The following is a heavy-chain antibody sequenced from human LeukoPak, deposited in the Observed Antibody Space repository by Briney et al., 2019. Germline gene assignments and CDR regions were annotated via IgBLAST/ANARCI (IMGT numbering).Heavy chain of an antibody. CDR3: ARGAYGSGSYYNYYGMDV. Sequence: GESLKISCKGSGYTFATRWLAWVRQMPGRGLEWMGIIYPDDSDAIYGPSFQGQVTISADKSISTAYLQWSSLKASDSAMYYCARGAYGSGSYYNYYGMDVWGLGTTVTVSS. CDR2: IYPDDSDA. J-gene: IGHJ6*02. V-gene: IGHV5-51*01. CDR1: GYTFATRW. D-gene: IGHD3-10*01.